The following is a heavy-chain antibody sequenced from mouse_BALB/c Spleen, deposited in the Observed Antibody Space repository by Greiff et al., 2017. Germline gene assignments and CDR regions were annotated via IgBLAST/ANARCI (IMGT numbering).Heavy chain of an antibody. CDR3: TRAELVSYWYFDV. J-gene: IGHJ1*01. D-gene: IGHD4-1*01. V-gene: IGHV14-3*02. CDR2: IDPANGNT. Sequence: EVQLQQSGAELVKPGASVKLSCTASGFNIKDTYMHWVKQRPEQGLEWIGRIDPANGNTKYDPKFQGKATITADTSSNTAYLQLSSLTSEDTAVYYCTRAELVSYWYFDVWGAGTTVTVSS. CDR1: GFNIKDTY.